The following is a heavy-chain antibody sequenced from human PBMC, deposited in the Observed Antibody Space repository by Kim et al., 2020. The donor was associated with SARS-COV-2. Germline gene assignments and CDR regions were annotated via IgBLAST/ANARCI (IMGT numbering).Heavy chain of an antibody. CDR3: ARSYYYDSSGYLD. V-gene: IGHV3-33*01. Sequence: GGSLRLSCAASGFTFSSYGMHWVRQAPGKGLEWVAVIWYDGSNKYYAGSVKGRFTISRDNSKNTLYLQMNSLRAEDTAVYYCARSYYYDSSGYLDWGQGTLVTVSS. CDR1: GFTFSSYG. J-gene: IGHJ4*02. CDR2: IWYDGSNK. D-gene: IGHD3-22*01.